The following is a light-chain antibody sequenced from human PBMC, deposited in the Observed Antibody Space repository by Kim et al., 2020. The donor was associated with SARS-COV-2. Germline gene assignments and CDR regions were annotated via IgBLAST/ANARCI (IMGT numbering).Light chain of an antibody. CDR3: AAWDDSLSGRL. CDR1: NSNIGKTF. CDR2: ANT. Sequence: GKSVTISCSGGNSNIGKTFVYWYQQLPGTVPKVLIYANTQRPSGVPDRFSGSKSGTSASLTISGLRSEDEADYYCAAWDDSLSGRLFGGGTQLTVL. V-gene: IGLV1-47*02. J-gene: IGLJ3*02.